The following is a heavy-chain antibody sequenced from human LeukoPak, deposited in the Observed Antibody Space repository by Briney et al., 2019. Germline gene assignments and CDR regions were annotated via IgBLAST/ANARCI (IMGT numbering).Heavy chain of an antibody. CDR2: ISGSGSAT. CDR1: GFTFSDYY. D-gene: IGHD6-13*01. Sequence: GGSLRLSCEASGFTFSDYYMTWIRQAPGKGLEWVSYISGSGSATYYADSVKGRFTISRDNAKNSLYLQMISLRAEDTAVYYCASLAAATSNYYGMDVWGQGTTVTVSS. CDR3: ASLAAATSNYYGMDV. V-gene: IGHV3-11*01. J-gene: IGHJ6*02.